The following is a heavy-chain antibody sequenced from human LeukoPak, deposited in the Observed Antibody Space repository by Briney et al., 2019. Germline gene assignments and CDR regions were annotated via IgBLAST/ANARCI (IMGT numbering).Heavy chain of an antibody. CDR2: INSDGSST. CDR3: ARVHSGNDYDFWSGYYTAGGYYYYGMDV. CDR1: GFTFSSYW. J-gene: IGHJ6*02. D-gene: IGHD3-3*01. Sequence: GGSLRLSCAASGFTFSSYWMHWVRQAPGKGLVWVSRINSDGSSTSYADSVKGRFTISRDNAKNTLYLQMNSLRAEDTAVYYCARVHSGNDYDFWSGYYTAGGYYYYGMDVWGQGTTVTVSS. V-gene: IGHV3-74*01.